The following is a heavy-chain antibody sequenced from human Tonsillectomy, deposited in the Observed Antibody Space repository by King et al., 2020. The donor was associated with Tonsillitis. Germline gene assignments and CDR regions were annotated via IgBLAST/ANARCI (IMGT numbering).Heavy chain of an antibody. Sequence: VQLVESGGGLVQPGGSLRLSCAASGFSFSDYWMSWVRQVPGKGLEWVANIKQDGSEKYYVDSVKGRFTPSRDNAKNSLYLQMNSLRAEDTAVYYCARDDSTGYDYLDSWGQGTLVTVSS. CDR2: IKQDGSEK. D-gene: IGHD3-22*01. CDR3: ARDDSTGYDYLDS. J-gene: IGHJ4*02. V-gene: IGHV3-7*01. CDR1: GFSFSDYW.